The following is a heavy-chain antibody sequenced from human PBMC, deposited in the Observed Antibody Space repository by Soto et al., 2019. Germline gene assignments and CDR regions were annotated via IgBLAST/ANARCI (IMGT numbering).Heavy chain of an antibody. CDR2: ISSDGTTT. Sequence: EVQLVQSGGGLAQPGKSLRLSCAASGFTFRKFWMHWVRQVPGKGPVWVSYISSDGTTTDYADSVKGRFTISRDKAKDTLSLQMDSLRAEDTAVYYCAIQDCTNDVCLEAAVTVGGALASWGQGTLVTVSS. V-gene: IGHV3-74*01. CDR1: GFTFRKFW. CDR3: AIQDCTNDVCLEAAVTVGGALAS. J-gene: IGHJ1*01. D-gene: IGHD2-8*01.